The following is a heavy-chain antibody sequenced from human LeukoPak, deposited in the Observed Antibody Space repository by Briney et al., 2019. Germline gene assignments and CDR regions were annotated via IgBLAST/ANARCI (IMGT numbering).Heavy chain of an antibody. Sequence: PSETLSLTCTVSGDSISISSHYWGWIRQPPGKGLEWIGEINHSGSTNYNPSLKSRVTISVDTSKNQFSLKLSSVTAADTAVYYCARGPNLFWSGYYTRDYFDYWGQGTLVTVSS. CDR3: ARGPNLFWSGYYTRDYFDY. V-gene: IGHV4-39*07. CDR1: GDSISISSHY. CDR2: INHSGST. J-gene: IGHJ4*02. D-gene: IGHD3-3*01.